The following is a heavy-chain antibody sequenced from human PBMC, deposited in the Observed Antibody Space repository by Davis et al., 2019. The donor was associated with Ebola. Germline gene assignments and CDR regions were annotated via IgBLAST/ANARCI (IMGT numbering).Heavy chain of an antibody. V-gene: IGHV3-30*18. Sequence: GGSLRLSCAASGFTFSTYSMNWVRQAPGKGLEWVAFISYDGSYTHYADSVKGRFTIPRDNSKNTLYLQMNGLRVEDTAIYYCAKDTSNIWFDIWGQGTMVTVSS. CDR3: AKDTSNIWFDI. CDR2: ISYDGSYT. D-gene: IGHD1-26*01. CDR1: GFTFSTYS. J-gene: IGHJ3*02.